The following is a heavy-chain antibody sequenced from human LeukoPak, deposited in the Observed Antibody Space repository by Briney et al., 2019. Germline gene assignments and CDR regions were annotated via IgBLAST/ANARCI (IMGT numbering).Heavy chain of an antibody. CDR2: ISSSSRQI. J-gene: IGHJ1*01. Sequence: GGSLRLFCAPSGFTLSSYSMIWVRQAPAKGLEWVSSISSSSRQIYSADSLTARSTSSTDNAKNSLYPQMNSLSAEDTAVYYCARGARAAAGTEYSQTWGQGTLVTVSS. CDR1: GFTLSSYS. CDR3: ARGARAAAGTEYSQT. V-gene: IGHV3-21*01. D-gene: IGHD6-13*01.